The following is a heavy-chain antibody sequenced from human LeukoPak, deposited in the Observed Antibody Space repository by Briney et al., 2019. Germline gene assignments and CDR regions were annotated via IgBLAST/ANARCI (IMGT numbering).Heavy chain of an antibody. CDR1: GFIFSSYG. D-gene: IGHD3-22*01. V-gene: IGHV3-30*02. Sequence: GGSLRLSCAASGFIFSSYGMHWVRQAPGKGLEWVAFIRYDGSKKYYADSVKGRFTISRDNSKNTLYLQMNSLRAEDTAVYYCARDHLESGYYYVTAPYYYMDVWGKGTTVTVSS. J-gene: IGHJ6*03. CDR3: ARDHLESGYYYVTAPYYYMDV. CDR2: IRYDGSKK.